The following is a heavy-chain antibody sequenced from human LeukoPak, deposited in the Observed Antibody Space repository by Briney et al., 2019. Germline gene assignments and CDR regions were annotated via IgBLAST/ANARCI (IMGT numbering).Heavy chain of an antibody. V-gene: IGHV4-39*07. CDR2: IYYSGST. CDR1: GGSISSSSYY. CDR3: ASVRGSYYYDSSGHWDYYYGMDV. J-gene: IGHJ6*02. D-gene: IGHD3-22*01. Sequence: PSETLSLTCTVSGGSISSSSYYWGWIRQPPGKGLEWIGSIYYSGSTYYNPSLKSRVTISVDTSKNQFSLKLSSVTAADTAVYYCASVRGSYYYDSSGHWDYYYGMDVWGQGTTVTVSS.